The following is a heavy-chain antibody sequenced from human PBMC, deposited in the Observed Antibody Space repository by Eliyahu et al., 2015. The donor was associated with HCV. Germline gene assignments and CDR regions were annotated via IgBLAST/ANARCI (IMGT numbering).Heavy chain of an antibody. Sequence: EVQLVESGGGLVQPGGSLKLSCAASGFTXSGSAMHWVRQASGKGLEWVGRIRSKANSYATAYAASVKGRFTISRDDSKNTAYLQMNSLKTEDTAVYYCTPLTYYYDSSGPDWGQGTLVTVSS. V-gene: IGHV3-73*02. CDR2: IRSKANSYAT. J-gene: IGHJ4*02. D-gene: IGHD3-22*01. CDR1: GFTXSGSA. CDR3: TPLTYYYDSSGPD.